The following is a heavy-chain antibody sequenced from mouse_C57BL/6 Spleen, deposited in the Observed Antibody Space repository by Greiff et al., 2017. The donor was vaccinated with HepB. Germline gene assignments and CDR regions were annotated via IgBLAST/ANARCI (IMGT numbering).Heavy chain of an antibody. J-gene: IGHJ1*03. V-gene: IGHV1-39*01. CDR2: INPNYGTT. CDR3: ARPGYYGSSYDWYFDV. CDR1: GYSFTDYN. D-gene: IGHD1-1*01. Sequence: VQLQQSGPELVKPGASVKISCKASGYSFTDYNMNWVKQSNGKSLEWIGVINPNYGTTSYNQKFKGKATLTVDQSSSTAYMQLNSLTSEDSAVYYCARPGYYGSSYDWYFDVWGTGTTVTVSS.